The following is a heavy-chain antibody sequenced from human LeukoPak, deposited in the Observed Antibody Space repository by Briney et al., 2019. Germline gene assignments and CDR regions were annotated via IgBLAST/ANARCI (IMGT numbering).Heavy chain of an antibody. CDR1: GFTFSDSY. V-gene: IGHV3-11*04. CDR3: ARVSSSQTSGFGF. D-gene: IGHD6-13*01. CDR2: ISSGGSTI. Sequence: PGGSLRLSXAASGFTFSDSYMSWIRQAPGKGLEWVSYISSGGSTIYYADFVKGRFTISRDNAKSALYLQMNSLRAEDTAVYYCARVSSSQTSGFGFWGQGTLVTVSS. J-gene: IGHJ4*02.